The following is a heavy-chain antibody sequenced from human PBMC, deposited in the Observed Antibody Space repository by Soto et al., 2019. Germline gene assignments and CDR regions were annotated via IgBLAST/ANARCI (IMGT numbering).Heavy chain of an antibody. Sequence: QVQLVQSGAEVKKPGSSVKVSCKASGGSLSNYGISWVRQAPGQGLEWMGAIIPVFGTPNYAQKFQDRVTITADESTTTVYMEVGSLTSEDTAVYYCARGDATKIVVTTYYAMDVWGQGTTVSGSS. CDR1: GGSLSNYG. V-gene: IGHV1-69*12. CDR2: IIPVFGTP. CDR3: ARGDATKIVVTTYYAMDV. D-gene: IGHD3-22*01. J-gene: IGHJ6*02.